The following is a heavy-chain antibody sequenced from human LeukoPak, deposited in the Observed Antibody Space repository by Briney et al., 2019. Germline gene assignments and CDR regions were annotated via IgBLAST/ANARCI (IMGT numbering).Heavy chain of an antibody. J-gene: IGHJ4*02. V-gene: IGHV3-48*03. D-gene: IGHD3-10*01. CDR1: GFTFNNYE. Sequence: AGGSLRLSCAASGFTFNNYEMNWVRQAPGKGLEWVSYISSSGSTIYYADSVKGRFTISRDNAKNSLYLQMNSLRAEDTAVYYCAREFYYGSGSFDYWGQGTLVTVSS. CDR2: ISSSGSTI. CDR3: AREFYYGSGSFDY.